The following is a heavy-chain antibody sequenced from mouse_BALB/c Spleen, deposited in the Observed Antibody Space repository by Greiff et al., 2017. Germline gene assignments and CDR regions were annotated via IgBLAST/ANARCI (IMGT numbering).Heavy chain of an antibody. Sequence: VQLQESGPGLVAPSQSLSITCTLSGFSLTGYGVNWVRQPPGKGLEWLGMIWGDGSTDYNSALKSRLSISKDNSKSQVFLKMNSLQTDDTARYYCARDHNYGSSYWYFDVWGAGTTVTVSS. V-gene: IGHV2-6-7*01. CDR2: IWGDGST. J-gene: IGHJ1*01. CDR3: ARDHNYGSSYWYFDV. D-gene: IGHD1-1*01. CDR1: GFSLTGYG.